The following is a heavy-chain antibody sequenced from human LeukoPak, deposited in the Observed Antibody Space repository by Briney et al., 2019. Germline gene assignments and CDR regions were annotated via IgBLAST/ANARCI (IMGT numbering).Heavy chain of an antibody. J-gene: IGHJ4*02. CDR1: GGSISNNY. CDR2: IYYSGSP. Sequence: SETLSLTCTVSGGSISNNYWSWIRQPPGKGLEWIGYIYYSGSPNYNPSLKSRVTISVDTSKNQHSLRLSSVTTADTAVYYWARQYYYFDYWGQGTLVTVSS. V-gene: IGHV4-59*01. D-gene: IGHD2-15*01. CDR3: ARQYYYFDY.